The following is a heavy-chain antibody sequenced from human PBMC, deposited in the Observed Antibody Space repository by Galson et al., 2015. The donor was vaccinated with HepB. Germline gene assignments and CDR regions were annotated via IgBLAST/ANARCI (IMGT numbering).Heavy chain of an antibody. CDR1: GFTFSSYW. CDR2: IKQDGSEK. D-gene: IGHD2-21*02. J-gene: IGHJ4*02. V-gene: IGHV3-7*03. CDR3: ARADDAYCGGDCYSSPPDY. Sequence: SLRLSCAASGFTFSSYWMSWVRQAPGKGLEWVANIKQDGSEKYYVDSVKGRFTISRDNAKNSLYLQMNSLRAEDTAVYYCARADDAYCGGDCYSSPPDYWGQGTLVTVSS.